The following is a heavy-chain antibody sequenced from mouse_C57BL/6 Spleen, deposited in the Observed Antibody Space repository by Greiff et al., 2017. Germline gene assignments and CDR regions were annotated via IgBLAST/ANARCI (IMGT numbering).Heavy chain of an antibody. V-gene: IGHV3-1*01. CDR3: ARAVNWDGYYFDY. Sequence: EVQVVESGPGMVKPSQSLSLTCTVTGYSITSGYDWHWIRHFPGNKLEWMGYISYSGSTNYNPSLKSRISITHDTSKNHFFLKLNSVTTEDTATYYCARAVNWDGYYFDYWGQGTTLTVSS. CDR2: ISYSGST. J-gene: IGHJ2*01. D-gene: IGHD4-1*01. CDR1: GYSITSGYD.